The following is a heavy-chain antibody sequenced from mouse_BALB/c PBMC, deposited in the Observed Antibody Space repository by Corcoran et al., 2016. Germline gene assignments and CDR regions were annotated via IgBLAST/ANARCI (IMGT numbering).Heavy chain of an antibody. CDR3: ARSSYGWYFDV. J-gene: IGHJ1*01. D-gene: IGHD1-1*01. CDR2: IYPGSGNT. CDR1: GYTFTDYY. Sequence: QIQLQQSGPELVKPGASVKISCKASGYTFTDYYINWVKQKPGQGLEWIGWIYPGSGNTKYNEKFKGKATLTVDTSSSTAYMQLSSLTSEDTAVYFCARSSYGWYFDVWGAGTTVTVPS. V-gene: IGHV1-84*02.